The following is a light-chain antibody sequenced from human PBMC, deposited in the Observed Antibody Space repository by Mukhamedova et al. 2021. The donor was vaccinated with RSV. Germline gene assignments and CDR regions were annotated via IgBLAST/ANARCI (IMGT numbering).Light chain of an antibody. CDR1: QSVSSSY. J-gene: IGKJ2*01. V-gene: IGKV3-20*01. Sequence: ASQSVSSSYLAWYQQKPGQAPGLLIYGASSRATGIPDRFSGSGSGTDFTLTISRLEPEDFAVYYCQQYGSSPYTFVQGTKLEIK. CDR2: GAS. CDR3: QQYGSSPYT.